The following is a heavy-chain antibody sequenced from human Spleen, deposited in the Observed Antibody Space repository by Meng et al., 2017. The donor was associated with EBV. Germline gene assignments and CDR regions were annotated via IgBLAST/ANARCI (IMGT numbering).Heavy chain of an antibody. CDR1: GEVLSGYY. CDR2: INHSGST. Sequence: QVRQQRWGAGLFNPSETLSLTCAVYGEVLSGYYWTWIRQPPGKGLEWIGEINHSGSTNYNPSLKSRVTISVDTSKNQFSLKLNSVTAADTAVYYCARWAGGVCFYCDYWGQGTLVTVSS. CDR3: ARWAGGVCFYCDY. D-gene: IGHD2-8*02. V-gene: IGHV4-34*01. J-gene: IGHJ4*02.